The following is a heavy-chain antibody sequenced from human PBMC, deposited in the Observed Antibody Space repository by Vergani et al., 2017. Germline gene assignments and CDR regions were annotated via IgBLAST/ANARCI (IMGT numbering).Heavy chain of an antibody. D-gene: IGHD5-18*01. CDR2: IYYSGST. CDR1: GGSISSGGYY. Sequence: QLQLQESGPGLVKPSETLSLSCRVSGGSISSGGYYWSWIRQHPGKGLEWIGYIYYSGSTYYNPSLKSRVTISVDTSKNQFSLKLSSVTAADTAVYYCARGPRGYSYGPFGYWGQGTLVTVSS. J-gene: IGHJ4*02. V-gene: IGHV4-31*03. CDR3: ARGPRGYSYGPFGY.